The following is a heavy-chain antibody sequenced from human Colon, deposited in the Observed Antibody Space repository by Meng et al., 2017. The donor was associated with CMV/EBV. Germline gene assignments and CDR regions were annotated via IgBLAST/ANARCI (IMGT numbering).Heavy chain of an antibody. Sequence: GGSLKISCAASGFTFSSYAMTWVRQAPGKGLEWVSAISGSGGSTYYADSVKGRFIISRDNSKNTLYLQMNSLRAEDTAVYYCAKRLNDSSAYYAGALDYWGQGTLVTVSS. CDR1: GFTFSSYA. D-gene: IGHD3-22*01. V-gene: IGHV3-23*01. CDR2: ISGSGGST. CDR3: AKRLNDSSAYYAGALDY. J-gene: IGHJ4*02.